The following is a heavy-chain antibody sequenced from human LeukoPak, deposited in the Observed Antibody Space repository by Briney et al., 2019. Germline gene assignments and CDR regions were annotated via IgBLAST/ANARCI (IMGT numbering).Heavy chain of an antibody. CDR2: IWYDGSNK. CDR3: ARVKTASSSWYVDSFDI. J-gene: IGHJ3*02. D-gene: IGHD6-13*01. Sequence: PGGSVRLSCAASGFAFSSYGMLWVRQAPGKGLEWVAVIWYDGSNKYYADSVKGRFTISRDNSKNTLYLQMNSLRAEDTAVYYCARVKTASSSWYVDSFDIWGQGTMGTVSS. CDR1: GFAFSSYG. V-gene: IGHV3-33*01.